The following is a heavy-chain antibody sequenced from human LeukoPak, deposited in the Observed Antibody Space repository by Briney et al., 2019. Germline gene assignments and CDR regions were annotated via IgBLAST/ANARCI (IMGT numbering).Heavy chain of an antibody. Sequence: ASVKVSCKASGYTFTGYYMHWVRPAPGQGLGWMGWINPNSGGTNYAQKFQGRVTMTRDTSISTAYMELSRLRSDDTAVYYCAREFGIAVAGTGNYWGQGTLVTVSS. CDR3: AREFGIAVAGTGNY. V-gene: IGHV1-2*02. CDR1: GYTFTGYY. CDR2: INPNSGGT. D-gene: IGHD6-19*01. J-gene: IGHJ4*02.